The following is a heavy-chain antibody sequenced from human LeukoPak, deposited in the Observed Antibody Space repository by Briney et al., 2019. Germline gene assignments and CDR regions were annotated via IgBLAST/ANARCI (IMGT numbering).Heavy chain of an antibody. D-gene: IGHD6-19*01. Sequence: SETLSLTCAVYGGSFSGYYWSWIRQPPGKGLEWIGEINHSGSNNYNPSLKSRVTISVDTSKNQFSLKLSSVTAADTAVYYCARGHYGAGTAWWFDPWGQGTLVTVSS. CDR3: ARGHYGAGTAWWFDP. CDR1: GGSFSGYY. V-gene: IGHV4-34*01. J-gene: IGHJ5*02. CDR2: INHSGSN.